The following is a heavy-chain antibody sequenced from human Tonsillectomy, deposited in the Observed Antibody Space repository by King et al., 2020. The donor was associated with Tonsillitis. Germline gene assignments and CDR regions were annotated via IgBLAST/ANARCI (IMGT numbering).Heavy chain of an antibody. V-gene: IGHV3-30*02. CDR1: GFTFSSYD. D-gene: IGHD2/OR15-2a*01. CDR3: GRGSATFFDF. Sequence: VQLLESGGGVVQPGGSLRLSCAASGFTFSSYDMHWVRQAPGKGLEWVTLIRYDGSNKYYADSVKGRFTISRDNSKNTLYVQMNSLRAEDTAVYYCGRGSATFFDFWGQGTLVTVSS. CDR2: IRYDGSNK. J-gene: IGHJ4*02.